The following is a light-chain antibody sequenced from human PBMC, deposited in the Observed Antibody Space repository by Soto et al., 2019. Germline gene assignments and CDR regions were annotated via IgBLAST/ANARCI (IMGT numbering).Light chain of an antibody. Sequence: QSALTQPASVSGSPGQSITISCTGTSNDVGGYHYVSWYQQHPGKAPKLMIYDVSNRPSGVSNRFSGSKSGNTASLTISGLQAEDEADYYCSSYTSSSTLYYVFGTGTKLTVL. J-gene: IGLJ1*01. CDR1: SNDVGGYHY. CDR3: SSYTSSSTLYYV. V-gene: IGLV2-14*01. CDR2: DVS.